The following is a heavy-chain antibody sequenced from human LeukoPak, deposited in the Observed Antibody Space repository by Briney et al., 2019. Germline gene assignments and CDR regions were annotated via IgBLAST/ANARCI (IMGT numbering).Heavy chain of an antibody. CDR3: ARARIAVAGATIDY. V-gene: IGHV1-2*02. J-gene: IGHJ4*02. D-gene: IGHD6-19*01. CDR2: ISPNSGGT. CDR1: GYTFTGYY. Sequence: GASVKVSCKASGYTFTGYYMHWVRQAPGQGLEWMGWISPNSGGTNYAQKFQGRVTMTRDTSISTAYMELSRLRSDDTAVYYCARARIAVAGATIDYWGQGTLVTVSS.